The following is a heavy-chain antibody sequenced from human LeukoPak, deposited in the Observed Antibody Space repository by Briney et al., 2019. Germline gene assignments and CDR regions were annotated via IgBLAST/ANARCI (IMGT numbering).Heavy chain of an antibody. CDR1: GFTFSSYS. Sequence: PGGSLRLSCAASGFTFSSYSMNWVRQAPGKGLEWVANIKQDGREKYYVDSVKGRFTISRDNAKNSLYLQMNSLRAEDTAVYYCARERVPTGLVDYWGQGTLVTVSS. CDR3: ARERVPTGLVDY. J-gene: IGHJ4*02. V-gene: IGHV3-7*03. CDR2: IKQDGREK. D-gene: IGHD2-2*01.